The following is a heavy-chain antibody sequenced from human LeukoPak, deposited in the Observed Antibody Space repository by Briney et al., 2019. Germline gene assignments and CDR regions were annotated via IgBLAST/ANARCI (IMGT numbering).Heavy chain of an antibody. Sequence: GGSLRLSCAASGFTFDDYGMSWVRQAPGKGLEWVSGINWNGGSTGYADSVKGRFTISRDNSKNTLYLQMNSLRAEDTAVYYCASIYYDSSGYSGSVRENDAFDIWGQGTMVTVSS. J-gene: IGHJ3*02. CDR2: INWNGGST. V-gene: IGHV3-20*04. CDR3: ASIYYDSSGYSGSVRENDAFDI. D-gene: IGHD3-22*01. CDR1: GFTFDDYG.